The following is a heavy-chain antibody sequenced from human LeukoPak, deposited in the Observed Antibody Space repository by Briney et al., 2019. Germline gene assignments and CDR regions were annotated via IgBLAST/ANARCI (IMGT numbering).Heavy chain of an antibody. V-gene: IGHV3-23*01. CDR2: ISGGGGST. D-gene: IGHD1-14*01. J-gene: IGHJ5*02. CDR3: AKGSGINHYHWIDP. Sequence: GGSLRLSCAASGFTFSTYAMSWVRQAPGKGLEWVSGISGGGGSTYYADSVKGRFTISRDNSKNTLYLQMDSLRAEDTALYYCAKGSGINHYHWIDPWGQGTLVTVSS. CDR1: GFTFSTYA.